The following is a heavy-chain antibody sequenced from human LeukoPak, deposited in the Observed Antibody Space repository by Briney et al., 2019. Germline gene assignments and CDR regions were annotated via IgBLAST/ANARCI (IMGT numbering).Heavy chain of an antibody. D-gene: IGHD3-22*01. CDR1: GFTVSGNY. CDR3: ATLYYYDSSGYPLDY. CDR2: IYSGGST. V-gene: IGHV3-66*01. Sequence: GGSLRLSCAASGFTVSGNYMSWVRQAPGKGLEWVSVIYSGGSTYYADSVKGRFTISRDNSKNTLYLQMNSLRAEDTAVYYCATLYYYDSSGYPLDYWGQGTLVTVSS. J-gene: IGHJ4*02.